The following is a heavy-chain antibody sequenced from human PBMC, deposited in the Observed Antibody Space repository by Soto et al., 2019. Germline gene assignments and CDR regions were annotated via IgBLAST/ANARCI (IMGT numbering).Heavy chain of an antibody. CDR1: GYTFTSYY. V-gene: IGHV1-46*01. D-gene: IGHD1-7*01. J-gene: IGHJ5*02. CDR3: ARGTGTTSDWFDP. Sequence: QVQLVQSGAEVKKPGASVKVSCKASGYTFTSYYMHWVRQAPGQGLEWMGIINPSGGSTSYAQKFQGGVTITRDTSSSTVYMELRSLRSEDTAVYYCARGTGTTSDWFDPWGQGTLVTVSS. CDR2: INPSGGST.